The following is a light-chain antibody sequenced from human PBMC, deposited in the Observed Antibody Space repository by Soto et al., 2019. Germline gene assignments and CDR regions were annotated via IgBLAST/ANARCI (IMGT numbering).Light chain of an antibody. J-gene: IGKJ1*01. CDR2: GAS. CDR3: QQYNSWRT. CDR1: QSIRSN. Sequence: EIVMTQSPATLSVSPGERATLSCRASQSIRSNLAWYQQKPGQTPSLLIYGASTRVTGIPARFSGSGSGTEFTLTISSLQSEDFAVYYCQQYNSWRTFGQGTKVDIK. V-gene: IGKV3-15*01.